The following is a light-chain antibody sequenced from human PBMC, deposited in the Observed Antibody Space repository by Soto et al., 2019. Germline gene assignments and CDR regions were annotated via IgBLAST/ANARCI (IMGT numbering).Light chain of an antibody. J-gene: IGKJ1*01. CDR3: QQYNTWTWT. Sequence: EIVMTQSPATLSVSPGARATLSCRASQTISTNLAWYQHKPGQPPSLLIYGAATRATGVPARFSGSWSGTLFTIPIASLQSEDFAVYYCQQYNTWTWTFGQGTKVDIK. CDR2: GAA. CDR1: QTISTN. V-gene: IGKV3-15*01.